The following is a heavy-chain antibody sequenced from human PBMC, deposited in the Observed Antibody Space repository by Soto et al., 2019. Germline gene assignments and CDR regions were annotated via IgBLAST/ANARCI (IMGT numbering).Heavy chain of an antibody. D-gene: IGHD6-19*01. CDR2: IYYSGST. V-gene: IGHV4-31*03. Sequence: SETLSLTCTVSGGSISSGGYYWSWIRQHPGKGLEWIGYIYYSGSTYYNPSLKSRVTISVDTSKNQFSLKLSSVTAADTAVYYCARDGGLWLRYYYYGMDVWGQGTTVTVSS. CDR1: GGSISSGGYY. J-gene: IGHJ6*02. CDR3: ARDGGLWLRYYYYGMDV.